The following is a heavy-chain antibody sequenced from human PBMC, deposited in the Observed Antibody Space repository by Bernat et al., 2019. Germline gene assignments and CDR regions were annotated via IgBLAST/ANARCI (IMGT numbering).Heavy chain of an antibody. V-gene: IGHV3-23*01. CDR3: ARDGARGSGNSYYGMDV. CDR1: RFTFSSYA. J-gene: IGHJ6*02. D-gene: IGHD3-10*01. CDR2: TISSGGSP. Sequence: EVQLLESGGGLVQPGGSLRLSCAASRFTFSSYAMNWVRQAPGKGLEWVAGIGTTISSGGSPSSADSVKGRFTISRDNSKNTLYLQMNSLRAEDTAVYCCARDGARGSGNSYYGMDVWGQGTTVTVSS.